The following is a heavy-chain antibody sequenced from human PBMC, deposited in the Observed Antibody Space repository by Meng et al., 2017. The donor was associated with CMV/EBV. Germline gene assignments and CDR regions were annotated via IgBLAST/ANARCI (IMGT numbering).Heavy chain of an antibody. D-gene: IGHD2-21*02. CDR2: IYYSGST. J-gene: IGHJ4*02. CDR3: AREGDNPFDY. CDR1: GGSIMSGDFF. Sequence: VELPRAAPALGKPSQTLSHTCTVSGGSIMSGDFFWDVIPHPPGKGLEWIGYIYYSGSTYYNPALKSRVTIAVDTSKNQFSLKLSSVTAADTAVYYCAREGDNPFDYWGQGTLVTVSS. V-gene: IGHV4-30-4*08.